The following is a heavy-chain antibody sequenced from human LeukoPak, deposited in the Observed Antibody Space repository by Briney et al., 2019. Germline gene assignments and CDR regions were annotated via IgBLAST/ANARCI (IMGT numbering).Heavy chain of an antibody. J-gene: IGHJ4*02. CDR1: GFTVSSND. CDR2: IYSGGNT. V-gene: IGHV3-66*01. D-gene: IGHD3-10*01. CDR3: ARDRPGDGYFDY. Sequence: GGSLRLSCAASGFTVSSNDMTWVRQTPGKGLEWVSIIYSGGNTYYADSVKGRFTISRDNSKNTLYLRMNSLRAEDTAVFYCARDRPGDGYFDYWGQGTLVTVSS.